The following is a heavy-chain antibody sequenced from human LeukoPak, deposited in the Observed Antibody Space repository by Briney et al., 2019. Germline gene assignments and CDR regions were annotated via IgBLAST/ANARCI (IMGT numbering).Heavy chain of an antibody. Sequence: GASAKVSCKASGYTFTRYGISWVRQAPGQALEWMGWISAYNGNTNYAQKLQGRVTMTTDTSTSTAYMELRSLRSDDTAVYYCARDIVLVVAANPYYFDYWGQGTLVTVSS. D-gene: IGHD2-15*01. CDR2: ISAYNGNT. V-gene: IGHV1-18*01. CDR3: ARDIVLVVAANPYYFDY. CDR1: GYTFTRYG. J-gene: IGHJ4*02.